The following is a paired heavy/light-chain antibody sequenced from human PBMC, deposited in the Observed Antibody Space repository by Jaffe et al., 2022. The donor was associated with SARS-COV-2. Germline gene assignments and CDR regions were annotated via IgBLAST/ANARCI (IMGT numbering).Heavy chain of an antibody. J-gene: IGHJ6*02. CDR2: ISYDRSNI. Sequence: QVQLVESGGGVVQPGRSLRLSCAASGFTFSSYAMHWVRQAPGKGLEWVAVISYDRSNIYYADSVKGRFTISRDNSKNTLFLQMSSLRIEDTAVYYCARENCGGDYCYFYYHYYGMDVWGQGTTVTVSS. CDR1: GFTFSSYA. D-gene: IGHD2-21*01. CDR3: ARENCGGDYCYFYYHYYGMDV. V-gene: IGHV3-30*04.
Light chain of an antibody. Sequence: QSVLTQPPSVSGAPGQRVTISCTGSSSNIGAGYDVHWYQQLPGTAPKLLIYGDNNRPSGVPDRVSASKSGTSASLAITGLQAEDEADYYCQSYDSSLSWVFGGGTKLTVL. V-gene: IGLV1-40*01. CDR1: SSNIGAGYD. CDR2: GDN. J-gene: IGLJ3*02. CDR3: QSYDSSLSWV.